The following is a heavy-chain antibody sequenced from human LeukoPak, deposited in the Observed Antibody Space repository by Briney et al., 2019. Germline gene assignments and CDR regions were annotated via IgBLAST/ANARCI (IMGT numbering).Heavy chain of an antibody. V-gene: IGHV3-30-3*01. CDR3: ARGDTIFGVVIDY. J-gene: IGHJ4*02. CDR1: GSTFSSYA. Sequence: GGSLRLSCAASGSTFSSYAMHWVRQAPGKGLEWVAVISYDGSNKYYADSVKGRFTISRDNSKNTLYLQMNSLRAEDTAVYYCARGDTIFGVVIDYWGQGTLVTVSS. D-gene: IGHD3-3*01. CDR2: ISYDGSNK.